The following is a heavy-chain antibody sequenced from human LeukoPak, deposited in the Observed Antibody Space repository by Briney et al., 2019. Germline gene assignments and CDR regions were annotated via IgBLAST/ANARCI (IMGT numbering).Heavy chain of an antibody. CDR1: GFTFSNYG. CDR2: IWYDGINK. J-gene: IGHJ4*02. CDR3: TRDRAADY. Sequence: PGRSLRLSCAASGFTFSNYGMHWVRQAPGKGLEWVAVIWYDGINKYYADSVKARFTISRDNSKNTLYLQMNSLRAEDTAVYYCTRDRAADYWGQGTLVTVSS. D-gene: IGHD3-10*01. V-gene: IGHV3-33*01.